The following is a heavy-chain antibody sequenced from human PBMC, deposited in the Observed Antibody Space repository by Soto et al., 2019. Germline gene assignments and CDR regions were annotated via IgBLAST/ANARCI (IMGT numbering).Heavy chain of an antibody. J-gene: IGHJ4*02. CDR2: IYPGDSDT. D-gene: IGHD3-10*01. CDR1: GYRFTDYW. CDR3: ARHTWYGSGIYTVFDY. V-gene: IGHV5-51*01. Sequence: GESLKISCKGFGYRFTDYWIGWVRQIPGERLEWMGIIYPGDSDTRYSPSFQGQVTISADKSISTAYLQWSSLEASDTAIYYCARHTWYGSGIYTVFDYWGRGALVTVSS.